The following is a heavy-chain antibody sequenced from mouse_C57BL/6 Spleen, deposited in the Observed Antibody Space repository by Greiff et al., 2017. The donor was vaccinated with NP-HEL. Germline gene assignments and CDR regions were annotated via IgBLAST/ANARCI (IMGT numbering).Heavy chain of an antibody. J-gene: IGHJ3*01. CDR1: GYAFSSSW. CDR3: ARPPMVTTGAGFAY. CDR2: IYPGDGDT. V-gene: IGHV1-82*01. D-gene: IGHD2-9*01. Sequence: QVQLQQSGPELVKPGASVKISCKASGYAFSSSWMNWVKQRPGKGLEWIGRIYPGDGDTNYNGKFKGKATLTADKSSSTAYMQLRCLTSEDSAVYFCARPPMVTTGAGFAYWGQGTLVTVSA.